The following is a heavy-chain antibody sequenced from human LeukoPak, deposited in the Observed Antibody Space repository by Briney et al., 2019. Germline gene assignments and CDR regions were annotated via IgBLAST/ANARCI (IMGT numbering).Heavy chain of an antibody. CDR2: IYTGGTT. CDR3: ARPAHWLHAFDI. CDR1: GFTLSNNY. V-gene: IGHV3-53*01. J-gene: IGHJ3*02. D-gene: IGHD5-12*01. Sequence: PGGSLRLSCATSGFTLSNNYMSWVRQAPGTGLEWVSVIYTGGTTYYVDSVTGRFTISRDNSKNTLSLQMNSLRVEDTAVYYCARPAHWLHAFDIWGQGTMVTVSS.